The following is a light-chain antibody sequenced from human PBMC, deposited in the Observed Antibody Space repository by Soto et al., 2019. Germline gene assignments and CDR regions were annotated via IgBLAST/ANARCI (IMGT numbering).Light chain of an antibody. V-gene: IGLV4-60*03. Sequence: QSVLTQSSSASASLGSSVKLTCTLSSGHSSYIIAWHQQQPGKAPRYLMKLEGSGSYNKGSAVPDRFSGSSSGADRYLTISHPQAEDEADYYSETRDRSTRVFGGGTKLTVL. CDR2: LEGSGSY. CDR1: SGHSSYI. J-gene: IGLJ2*01. CDR3: ETRDRSTRV.